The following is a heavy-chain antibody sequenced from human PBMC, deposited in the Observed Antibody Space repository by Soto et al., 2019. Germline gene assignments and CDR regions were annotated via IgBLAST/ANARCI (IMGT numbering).Heavy chain of an antibody. J-gene: IGHJ6*03. CDR3: AKDRWISNYMDV. CDR2: ISYDGSNK. V-gene: IGHV3-30*18. Sequence: GGSLRLSCAASGFTFSSYGMHWVRQAPGKGLEWVAVISYDGSNKYYADSVKGRFTISRDNSKNTLYLQMNSLRAEDTAVYYCAKDRWISNYMDVWGKGTTVTVS. D-gene: IGHD5-12*01. CDR1: GFTFSSYG.